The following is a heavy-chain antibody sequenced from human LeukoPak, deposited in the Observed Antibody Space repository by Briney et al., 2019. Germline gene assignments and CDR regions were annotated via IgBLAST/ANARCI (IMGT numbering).Heavy chain of an antibody. D-gene: IGHD5-12*01. J-gene: IGHJ4*02. CDR1: GFTFSSYG. CDR3: VRDYSGYDRFES. CDR2: IWYDGGNK. Sequence: GGSLRLSCAVSGFTFSSYGMHWVRQAPGKGLEWVAVIWYDGGNKYYADSVKGRFTVSRDNSMNTLYLQMNSLRIDDTAVYYCVRDYSGYDRFESWGQGTLVTVSS. V-gene: IGHV3-33*01.